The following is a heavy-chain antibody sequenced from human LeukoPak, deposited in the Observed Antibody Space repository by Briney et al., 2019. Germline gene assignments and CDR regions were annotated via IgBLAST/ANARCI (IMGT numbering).Heavy chain of an antibody. CDR1: GDTFTSYG. J-gene: IGHJ4*02. Sequence: GASVKVSCKASGDTFTSYGISWVRQAPGQGLEWMGWISAYNGNTNYAQKLQGRVTMTTDTSTSTAYMELRSLRSDDTAVYFCSRQHDYDSSGYNYCGQGTLVTVSS. CDR3: SRQHDYDSSGYNY. D-gene: IGHD3-22*01. CDR2: ISAYNGNT. V-gene: IGHV1-18*01.